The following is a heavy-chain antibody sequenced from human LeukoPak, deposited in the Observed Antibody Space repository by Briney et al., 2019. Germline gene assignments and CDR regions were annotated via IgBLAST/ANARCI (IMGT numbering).Heavy chain of an antibody. CDR3: ARSVWFGELYL. V-gene: IGHV1-46*01. CDR2: INPSGGST. CDR1: GYTFTSYY. Sequence: GASVKVSCKASGYTFTSYYMHWVRQAPGQGLGWMGIINPSGGSTSYAQKFQGRVTMTRDTSTSTVYMELSSLGSEDTAVYYCARSVWFGELYLWGQGTLVTVSS. J-gene: IGHJ4*02. D-gene: IGHD3-10*01.